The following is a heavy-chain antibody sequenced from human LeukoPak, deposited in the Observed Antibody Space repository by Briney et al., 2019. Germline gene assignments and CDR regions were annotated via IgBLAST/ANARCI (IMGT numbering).Heavy chain of an antibody. CDR2: IYYTGST. Sequence: PSETLSLTCTVSAGSISTSSYYWDWIRQPPGKGLEWIGSIYYTGSTYYNPSLKSRVTMSVDTSTNQFSVKLSSVTAADTAMYYCARDSPYYYGSGSATYYMDVWGKGTTVTISS. J-gene: IGHJ6*03. CDR3: ARDSPYYYGSGSATYYMDV. CDR1: AGSISTSSYY. V-gene: IGHV4-39*07. D-gene: IGHD3-10*01.